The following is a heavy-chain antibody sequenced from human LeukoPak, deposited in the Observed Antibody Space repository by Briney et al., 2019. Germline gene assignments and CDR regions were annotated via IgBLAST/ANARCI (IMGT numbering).Heavy chain of an antibody. CDR1: GFTFSSYW. Sequence: GGSLRLSCAASGFTFSSYWMHWVRQAPGKGLVWVSRINSDGSSTSYADSVKGRFTISRDNAKNTLYLQMNSLRAEDTAVYYCARWATITSFDYWGQGTLFTVSS. CDR3: ARWATITSFDY. V-gene: IGHV3-74*01. CDR2: INSDGSST. J-gene: IGHJ4*02. D-gene: IGHD5-12*01.